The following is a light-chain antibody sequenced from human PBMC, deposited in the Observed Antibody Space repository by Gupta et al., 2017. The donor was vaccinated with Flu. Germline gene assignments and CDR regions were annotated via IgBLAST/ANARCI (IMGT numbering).Light chain of an antibody. CDR1: QSISNW. Sequence: VGARVTITCRASQSISNWLTWYQQKPGKAPKLLIYKASNLETGVPSRFSGSGSGTEFTLTISSLQPDDFATYYCQQYDTYWTFGQGTKVEIK. V-gene: IGKV1-5*03. CDR2: KAS. CDR3: QQYDTYWT. J-gene: IGKJ1*01.